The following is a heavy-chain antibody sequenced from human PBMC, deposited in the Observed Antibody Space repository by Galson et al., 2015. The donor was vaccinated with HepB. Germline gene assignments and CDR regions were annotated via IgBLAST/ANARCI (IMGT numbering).Heavy chain of an antibody. V-gene: IGHV3-21*01. D-gene: IGHD3-22*01. Sequence: SLRLSCAASGFTFSSYSMSWVRQAPGKGLEWVSSISSSSSYIYYADSVKGRFTISRDNAKNSLYLQMNSLRAEDTAVYYCAREWAGNYYDSSGYIPDAFDIWGQGTMVTVSS. CDR2: ISSSSSYI. J-gene: IGHJ3*02. CDR3: AREWAGNYYDSSGYIPDAFDI. CDR1: GFTFSSYS.